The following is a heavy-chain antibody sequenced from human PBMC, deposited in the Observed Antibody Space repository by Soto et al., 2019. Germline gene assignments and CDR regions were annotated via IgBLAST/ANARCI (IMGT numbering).Heavy chain of an antibody. CDR1: GFTFSSYS. CDR2: LSSSSSYI. V-gene: IGHV3-21*01. D-gene: IGHD6-19*01. Sequence: EVLLVESGGGLVKPGGSLRLSCAASGFTFSSYSMMWVRQAPGKGLEWVSLLSSSSSYIYFADSLKGRFTISRDNAKNSLYLHMNSLRAEDTAVYYCARVGYSSGWLPDYWGQGTLVTVSS. J-gene: IGHJ4*02. CDR3: ARVGYSSGWLPDY.